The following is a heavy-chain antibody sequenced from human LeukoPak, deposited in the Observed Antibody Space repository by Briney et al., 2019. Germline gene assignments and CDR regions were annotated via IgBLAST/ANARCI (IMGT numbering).Heavy chain of an antibody. CDR1: GDSISNAAYY. CDR2: IYYSGST. J-gene: IGHJ6*02. Sequence: SETLSLTCTVSGDSISNAAYYWNWIRQHPVKGLEWIGYIYYSGSTNYNPSLKSRVTISVDTSKNQFSLKLSSVTAADTAVYYCARDQGIAAAGTALDYYYYGMDVWGQGTTVTVSS. V-gene: IGHV4-61*08. D-gene: IGHD6-13*01. CDR3: ARDQGIAAAGTALDYYYYGMDV.